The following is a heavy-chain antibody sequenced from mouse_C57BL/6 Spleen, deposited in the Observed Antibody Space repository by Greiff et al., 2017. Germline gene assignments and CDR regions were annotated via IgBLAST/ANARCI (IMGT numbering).Heavy chain of an antibody. V-gene: IGHV1-55*01. CDR1: GYTFTSYW. J-gene: IGHJ3*01. Sequence: VKLQQPGAELVKPGASVKMSCKASGYTFTSYWITWVKQRPGQGLEWIGDIYPGSGSTNYNEKFKSKATLTVDTSSSTAYMQLSSLTSEDSAVYYCARGDGSYRWFAYWGQGTLVTVSA. D-gene: IGHD1-1*01. CDR3: ARGDGSYRWFAY. CDR2: IYPGSGST.